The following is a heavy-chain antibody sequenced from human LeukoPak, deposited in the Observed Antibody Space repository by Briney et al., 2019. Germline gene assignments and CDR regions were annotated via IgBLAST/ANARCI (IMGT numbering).Heavy chain of an antibody. CDR2: IYYSGSS. D-gene: IGHD1/OR15-1a*01. V-gene: IGHV4-59*08. Sequence: SETLSLTCTVSGGSISSYYWSWIRQPPGKGLEWIGYIYYSGSSNYNPSLKSRVTISVDTSKNQFSLKLTSVTAADTAVYYCARSITGTRSKSEYWGQGTLVTVSS. CDR3: ARSITGTRSKSEY. CDR1: GGSISSYY. J-gene: IGHJ4*02.